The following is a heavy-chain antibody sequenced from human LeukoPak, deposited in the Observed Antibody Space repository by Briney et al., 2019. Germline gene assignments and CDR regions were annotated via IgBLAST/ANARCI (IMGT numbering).Heavy chain of an antibody. Sequence: PGGSLRLSCAASGFTFSSYGIHWIRQAPGKGLEWVTFIRYDGSNKYYADSVKGRFTISRDNAKNSLYLQMNSLRAEDTAVYYCARERGYSYGYSDYWGQGTLVTVSS. CDR2: IRYDGSNK. CDR3: ARERGYSYGYSDY. D-gene: IGHD5-18*01. V-gene: IGHV3-30*02. CDR1: GFTFSSYG. J-gene: IGHJ4*02.